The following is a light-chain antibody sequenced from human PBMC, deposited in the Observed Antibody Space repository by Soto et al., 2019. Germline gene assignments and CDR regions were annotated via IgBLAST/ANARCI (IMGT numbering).Light chain of an antibody. V-gene: IGLV1-40*01. CDR3: QSYDASLSGRVV. CDR2: GNS. J-gene: IGLJ2*01. CDR1: SSNIGAGYD. Sequence: QSVLTQPPSVSGAPGQRVTISCTGSSSNIGAGYDVHWYQQLPGTAPELIIYGNSNRPSGVPDRFSESKSGTSASLAITGLQAEDVADYYCQSYDASLSGRVVFGGGTKVTVL.